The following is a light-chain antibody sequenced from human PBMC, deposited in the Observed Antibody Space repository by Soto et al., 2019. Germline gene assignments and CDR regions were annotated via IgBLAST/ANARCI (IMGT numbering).Light chain of an antibody. CDR1: QTITKY. Sequence: DIQMTQSPSSLSASVGDRVTITCRASQTITKYLNWYQQKPGKAPKVLIYAISSLQSGVPSRFSGSGSGTDFTLTISSLQPEDFATYYCQQSDSTLWTFGQGTQVEIK. CDR2: AIS. J-gene: IGKJ1*01. CDR3: QQSDSTLWT. V-gene: IGKV1-39*01.